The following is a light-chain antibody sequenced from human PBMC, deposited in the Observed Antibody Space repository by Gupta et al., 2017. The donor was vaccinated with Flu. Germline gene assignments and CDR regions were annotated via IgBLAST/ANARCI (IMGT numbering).Light chain of an antibody. CDR1: QSISSW. CDR2: GAS. V-gene: IGKV1-5*03. CDR3: QHEHSSPLT. J-gene: IGKJ4*01. Sequence: DIQMTQSPSTLSAFVGDRVTITCRASQSISSWLAWYQEKPGTAPKLLIYGASRLEGGVPSRFSGSGSGTEFTLTISSRQPDDFATYYCQHEHSSPLTFGGGTKVEIK.